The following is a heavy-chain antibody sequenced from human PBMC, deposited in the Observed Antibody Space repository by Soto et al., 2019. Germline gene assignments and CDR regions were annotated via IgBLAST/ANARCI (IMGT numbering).Heavy chain of an antibody. Sequence: SETLSLTCTVSGGSISSGDYYWSWIRQPPGKGLELFGYIYYSGSTYYNPSLKSRVTISVDTSKNQFSLKLSSVTAADTAVYYCARDHYVYDILTGYGYYYGMDVWGQGTTVTVS. J-gene: IGHJ6*02. CDR1: GGSISSGDYY. V-gene: IGHV4-30-4*01. CDR2: IYYSGST. D-gene: IGHD3-9*01. CDR3: ARDHYVYDILTGYGYYYGMDV.